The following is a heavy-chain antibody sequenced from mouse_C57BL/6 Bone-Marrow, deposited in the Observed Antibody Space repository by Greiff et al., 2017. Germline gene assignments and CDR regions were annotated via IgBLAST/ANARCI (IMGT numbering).Heavy chain of an antibody. J-gene: IGHJ2*01. CDR3: TPYYYGSSFHFDY. Sequence: EVKLMESGAELVRPGASVKLSCTASGFNIKDDYMHWVKQRPEQGLEWIGWIAPENGDTEYASKFQGKATITADTSSNTAYLQLSSLTSEDTAVYYCTPYYYGSSFHFDYWGQGTTLTVSS. V-gene: IGHV14-4*01. D-gene: IGHD1-1*01. CDR1: GFNIKDDY. CDR2: IAPENGDT.